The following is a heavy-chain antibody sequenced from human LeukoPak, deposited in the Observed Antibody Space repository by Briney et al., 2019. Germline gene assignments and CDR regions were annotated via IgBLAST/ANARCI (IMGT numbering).Heavy chain of an antibody. Sequence: ASVKVSCKASGYTFTSYGISWVRQAPGQGLEWMGWISAYNGNTNYAQKLQGRVTMTTDTSTSTAYMELRSLRSDDTAVYYCARQQGHYDFWSGYYGYYYYYYMDVWAKGPRSPSP. CDR1: GYTFTSYG. CDR3: ARQQGHYDFWSGYYGYYYYYYMDV. CDR2: ISAYNGNT. V-gene: IGHV1-18*01. D-gene: IGHD3-3*01. J-gene: IGHJ6*03.